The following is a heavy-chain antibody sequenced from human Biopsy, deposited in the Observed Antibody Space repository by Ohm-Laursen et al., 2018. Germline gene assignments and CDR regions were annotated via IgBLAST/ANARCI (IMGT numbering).Heavy chain of an antibody. V-gene: IGHV1-2*02. Sequence: ASVKVSCKASAYPFGDHRIHWVRQAPGQGLEWMGWIDPKSGGTNYAQKFQGRVTMTRDTSISTTYMELRRLTSDDTAVFYRARELGDFWGGRQFDFWGQGTLVTVSS. CDR3: ARELGDFWGGRQFDF. J-gene: IGHJ5*01. CDR1: AYPFGDHR. D-gene: IGHD3-3*01. CDR2: IDPKSGGT.